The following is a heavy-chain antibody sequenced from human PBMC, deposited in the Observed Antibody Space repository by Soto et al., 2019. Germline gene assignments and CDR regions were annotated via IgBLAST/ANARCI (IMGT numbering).Heavy chain of an antibody. CDR1: GFTFSSYG. J-gene: IGHJ4*02. V-gene: IGHV3-33*01. CDR3: ASQLVVVPAALDY. CDR2: IWDDGSNK. Sequence: GGSLRLSCAASGFTFSSYGMHWVRQAPGKGLEWVAVIWDDGSNKYYADSVKGRFTISRDNYKNTLYLQMNSLRAEDTAVYYCASQLVVVPAALDYWGQGTLVTVSS. D-gene: IGHD2-2*01.